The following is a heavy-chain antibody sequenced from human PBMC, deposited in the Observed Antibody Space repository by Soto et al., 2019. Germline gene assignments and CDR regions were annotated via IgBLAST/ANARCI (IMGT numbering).Heavy chain of an antibody. J-gene: IGHJ4*02. CDR2: INHSGST. D-gene: IGHD5-18*01. V-gene: IGHV4-34*01. Sequence: XATLSLTFAVYGGSFSGYYWSWIRQPPGKGLEWIGEINHSGSTNYNPSLKSRVTISVDTSKNQFSLKLSSVTAADTAVYYCARGGRYSYGPFDYWGQGTLV. CDR3: ARGGRYSYGPFDY. CDR1: GGSFSGYY.